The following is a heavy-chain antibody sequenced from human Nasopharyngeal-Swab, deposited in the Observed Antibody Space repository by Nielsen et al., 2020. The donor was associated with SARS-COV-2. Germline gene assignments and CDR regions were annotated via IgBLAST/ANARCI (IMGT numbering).Heavy chain of an antibody. CDR3: ARGLYSSGWSFDY. Sequence: GESLKISCAASGFTFSSYAMSWVRQAPGKGLEWVSAISGSGGSTYYADSVKGRFTISRDNSKNTLYLQMNSLRAEDTAVYYCARGLYSSGWSFDYWGQGTLVTVSS. J-gene: IGHJ4*02. CDR1: GFTFSSYA. CDR2: ISGSGGST. D-gene: IGHD6-19*01. V-gene: IGHV3-23*01.